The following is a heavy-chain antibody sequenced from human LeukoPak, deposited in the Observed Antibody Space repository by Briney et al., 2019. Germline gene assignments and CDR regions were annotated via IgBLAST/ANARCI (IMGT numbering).Heavy chain of an antibody. J-gene: IGHJ4*02. D-gene: IGHD4-17*01. CDR3: ARAPVTSCRGAFCYPFDC. CDR1: GFSFSRYW. V-gene: IGHV3-23*01. CDR2: TSSSDPGT. Sequence: PGGSLRLSCAAAGFSFSRYWMHWVRQAPGKGLEWVSATSSSDPGTYYAPSVRGRFTIYRDNSKNTVYLQMNSLRVEDAAIYYCARAPVTSCRGAFCYPFDCWGQGTRLTVSS.